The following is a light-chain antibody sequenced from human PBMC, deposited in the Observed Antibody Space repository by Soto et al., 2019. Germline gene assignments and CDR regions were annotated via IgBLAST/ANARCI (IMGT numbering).Light chain of an antibody. CDR1: RSVSSSY. V-gene: IGKV3-15*01. Sequence: EIVLTQSPGTLSLSTGERATLSCRASRSVSSSYLAWYQQKPGQAPRLLIYGASTRATGIPARFSGSGSGTEFTLTISSLQSEDFAVYYCQQYNDWPTPFGQGTKVDI. J-gene: IGKJ1*01. CDR3: QQYNDWPTP. CDR2: GAS.